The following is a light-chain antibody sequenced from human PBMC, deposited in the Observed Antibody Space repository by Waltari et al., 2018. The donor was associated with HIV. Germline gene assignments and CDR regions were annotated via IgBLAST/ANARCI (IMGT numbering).Light chain of an antibody. J-gene: IGKJ2*01. CDR2: WSS. CDR3: QQDYSTPYT. CDR1: QSVLSSSNNKNY. V-gene: IGKV4-1*01. Sequence: DIVMTQSPDSLAVSLSERATIHCKSSQSVLSSSNNKNYLAWYQQKPGQPPKLLIYWSSTRESGVPDRFSGSGSGTDFTLTISSLQAEDVAVYYFQQDYSTPYTFGQGTKLEIK.